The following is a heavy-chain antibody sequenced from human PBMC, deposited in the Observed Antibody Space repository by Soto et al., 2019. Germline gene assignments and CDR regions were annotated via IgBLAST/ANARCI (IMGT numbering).Heavy chain of an antibody. CDR2: IYYSGST. CDR1: GGSISSGGYY. V-gene: IGHV4-31*03. J-gene: IGHJ4*02. D-gene: IGHD5-18*01. CDR3: ACGRDPALVDY. Sequence: TLSLTCTVSGGSISSGGYYWSWIRQHPGKGLEWIGSIYYSGSTYYNPSLKSRVTISVDTSKNQFSLKLSSVTAADTAVYYCACGRDPALVDYWGQGTLVTVSS.